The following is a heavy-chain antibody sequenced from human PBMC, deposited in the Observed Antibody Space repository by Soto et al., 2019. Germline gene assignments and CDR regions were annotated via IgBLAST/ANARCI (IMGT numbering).Heavy chain of an antibody. V-gene: IGHV1-58*01. CDR3: ATGYTSSSSFSLIDC. J-gene: IGHJ4*02. CDR2: IVVGSGNT. CDR1: GFTFTSSA. D-gene: IGHD6-6*01. Sequence: SVKVSCKASGFTFTSSAVQWVRQARGQRLEWIGWIVVGSGNTNYAQKFQERVTITRDMSTSTAYMELSSLRSEDTAVYYCATGYTSSSSFSLIDCWGQGTLVTVSS.